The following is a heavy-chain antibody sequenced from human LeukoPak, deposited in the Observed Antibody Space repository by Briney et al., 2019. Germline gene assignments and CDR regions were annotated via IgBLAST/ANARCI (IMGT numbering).Heavy chain of an antibody. CDR1: GFTFNTYT. V-gene: IGHV3-48*01. J-gene: IGHJ4*02. CDR2: INTKSKSI. Sequence: GGSLRLSCAASGFTFNTYTMNWVRQAPGKGLEWPSFINTKSKSIYYADSVKGRFTISRDNAKNSLYLQMNSLRAEDTALYYCVRDQNWAFDYWGQGTLVTVPS. D-gene: IGHD7-27*01. CDR3: VRDQNWAFDY.